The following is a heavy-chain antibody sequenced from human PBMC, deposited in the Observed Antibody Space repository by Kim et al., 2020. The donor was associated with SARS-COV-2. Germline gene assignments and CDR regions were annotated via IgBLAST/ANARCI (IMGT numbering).Heavy chain of an antibody. V-gene: IGHV4-59*13. Sequence: SETLSLTCTVSGGSISSYYWSWIRQPPGKGLEWIGYIYYSGSTNYNPSLKSRVTISVDTSKNQFSLKLSSVTAADTAVYYCARDLLGGHLDYWGQGTLVTVSS. J-gene: IGHJ4*02. CDR3: ARDLLGGHLDY. CDR1: GGSISSYY. CDR2: IYYSGST.